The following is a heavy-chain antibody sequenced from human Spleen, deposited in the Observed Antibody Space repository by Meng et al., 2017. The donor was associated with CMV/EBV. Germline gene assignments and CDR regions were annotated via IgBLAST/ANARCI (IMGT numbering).Heavy chain of an antibody. V-gene: IGHV1-2*02. CDR3: AREGSGSYIDAFDI. J-gene: IGHJ3*02. CDR2: INPNSGGT. D-gene: IGHD1-26*01. Sequence: ASVKVSCKASGYTFTGYYMHWVRQAPGQGLEWMGWINPNSGGTNYAQKFQGRVTMTRDTSISTAYMELSRLRSEDTAVYYCAREGSGSYIDAFDIWGQGTMVTVSS. CDR1: GYTFTGYY.